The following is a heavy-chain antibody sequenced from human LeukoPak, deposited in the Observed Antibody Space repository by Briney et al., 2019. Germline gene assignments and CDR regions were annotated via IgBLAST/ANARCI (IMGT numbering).Heavy chain of an antibody. CDR3: AKGRSGVVVAALNY. Sequence: GGSLRLSCAASGFTFSSYAMSWVRQAPAKGLEWVSTISGSGDSTYYADSVKGRFTISRDNSKNTLYLQMNSLRADDTAVYYCAKGRSGVVVAALNYWGQGTPVTVSS. J-gene: IGHJ4*02. CDR2: ISGSGDST. V-gene: IGHV3-23*01. D-gene: IGHD2-15*01. CDR1: GFTFSSYA.